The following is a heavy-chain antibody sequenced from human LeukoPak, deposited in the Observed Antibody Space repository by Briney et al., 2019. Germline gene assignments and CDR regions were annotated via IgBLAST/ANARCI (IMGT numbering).Heavy chain of an antibody. Sequence: GGSLRLSCAASGFTFSSYAMHWVRQAPGKGLEYVSAISSNGGSTYYANSVKGRFTISRDNSKNTLYLQMGSLRAEDMAVYYCARGNFDYWGQGTLVTVSS. V-gene: IGHV3-64*01. CDR3: ARGNFDY. J-gene: IGHJ4*02. CDR2: ISSNGGST. CDR1: GFTFSSYA.